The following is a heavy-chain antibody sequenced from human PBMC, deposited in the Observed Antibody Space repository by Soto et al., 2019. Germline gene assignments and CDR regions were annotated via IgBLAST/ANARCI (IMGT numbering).Heavy chain of an antibody. Sequence: QITLKESGPTLVKPTQTLTLTCNFSGFSLTTDGVGVGWIRQPPGKSLEWLALIYWDDDKRYNSSLKNMLTVTKDTTRNQVVLTMTNMEPVDTATYFCAHSFVSWYGFDLWGHGTTVTVSS. J-gene: IGHJ3*01. V-gene: IGHV2-5*02. CDR2: IYWDDDK. D-gene: IGHD2-21*01. CDR3: AHSFVSWYGFDL. CDR1: GFSLTTDGVG.